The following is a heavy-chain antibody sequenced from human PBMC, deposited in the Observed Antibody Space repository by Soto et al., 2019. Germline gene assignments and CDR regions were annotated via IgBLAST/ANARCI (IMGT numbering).Heavy chain of an antibody. Sequence: PGAALKISCKASGYSFTSYWIGWVRQLPGKRLEWMGIIYPGDSDTRYSPSFQGQVTISADKSISTAYLQWSSMKASDTAMYYCARRRKDSSGYYQIDNWGQGTLVTVSS. D-gene: IGHD3-22*01. CDR3: ARRRKDSSGYYQIDN. CDR2: IYPGDSDT. J-gene: IGHJ4*02. V-gene: IGHV5-51*01. CDR1: GYSFTSYW.